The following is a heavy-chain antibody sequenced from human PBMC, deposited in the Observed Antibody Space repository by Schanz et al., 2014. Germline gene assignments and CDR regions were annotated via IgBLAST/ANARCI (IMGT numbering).Heavy chain of an antibody. J-gene: IGHJ3*02. Sequence: QVQLVQSGAEVKKPGASVKVSCEASGYTFTSYYIHWFRQAPGQGLEWMGLINPSGGNTNYAQKFRGRVTMTRDTSTSTVYMELSSLRSEDTAVYFCARGPSTGAFDIWGQGTMVTVSS. CDR3: ARGPSTGAFDI. CDR2: INPSGGNT. V-gene: IGHV1-46*03. CDR1: GYTFTSYY.